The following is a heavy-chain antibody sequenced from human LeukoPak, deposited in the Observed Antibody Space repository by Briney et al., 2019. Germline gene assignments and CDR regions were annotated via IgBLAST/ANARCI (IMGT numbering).Heavy chain of an antibody. CDR1: GGSFSGYY. V-gene: IGHV4-34*01. CDR2: INHSGST. Sequence: PSETLSLTCAVYGGSFSGYYWSWIRQPPGKGLEWIGEINHSGSTNYNPSLKSRVTISVDTSKNQFSLKLSSVTAADTAVYYCARAQGPYGSGSYYYFDYWGQGTLVTVYS. CDR3: ARAQGPYGSGSYYYFDY. J-gene: IGHJ4*02. D-gene: IGHD3-10*01.